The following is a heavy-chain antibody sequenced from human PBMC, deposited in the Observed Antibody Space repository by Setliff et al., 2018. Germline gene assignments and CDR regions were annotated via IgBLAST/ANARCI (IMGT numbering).Heavy chain of an antibody. CDR2: INTNTGNP. Sequence: ASVKVSCKASGYTFTSFGISWVRRAPGQGLEWMGWINTNTGNPSYAQGFTGRFVFSLDTSVSTAYLQISSLKPEDTAMYYCARASRFATIVWKGDYYMDVWGKGTTVTVSS. J-gene: IGHJ6*03. V-gene: IGHV7-4-1*02. D-gene: IGHD3-16*02. CDR1: GYTFTSFG. CDR3: ARASRFATIVWKGDYYMDV.